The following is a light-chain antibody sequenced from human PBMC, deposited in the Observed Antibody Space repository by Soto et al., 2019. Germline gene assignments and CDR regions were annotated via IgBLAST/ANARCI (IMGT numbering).Light chain of an antibody. J-gene: IGLJ1*01. CDR1: SREAGSYNL. CDR2: EVS. CDR3: CSYAGSSTFYV. V-gene: IGLV2-23*02. Sequence: QSLLTQPASVSGSPGQSITISCTGTSREAGSYNLVSWYQQHPGKVPKLMIFEVSKRPSGVSNRFSGSKSGDTASLTISGLQAEDEADYYCCSYAGSSTFYVFGTGTKVTVL.